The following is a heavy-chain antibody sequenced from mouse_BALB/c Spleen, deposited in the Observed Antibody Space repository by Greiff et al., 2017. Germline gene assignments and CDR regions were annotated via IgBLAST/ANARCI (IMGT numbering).Heavy chain of an antibody. D-gene: IGHD2-4*01. CDR2: ISDGGSYT. Sequence: DVMLVESGGGLVKPGGSLKLSCAASGFTFSDYYMYWVRQTPEKRLEWVATISDGGSYTYYPDSVKGRFTISRDNAKNNLYLQMSSLKSEDTAMYYCARAGYDYGDYYAMDYWGQGTSVTVSS. V-gene: IGHV5-4*02. CDR1: GFTFSDYY. J-gene: IGHJ4*01. CDR3: ARAGYDYGDYYAMDY.